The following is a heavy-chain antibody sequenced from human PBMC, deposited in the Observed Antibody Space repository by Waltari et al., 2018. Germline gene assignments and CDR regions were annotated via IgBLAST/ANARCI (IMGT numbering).Heavy chain of an antibody. V-gene: IGHV3-21*01. Sequence: EVQLVESGGGLVKPGGSLRLSCAASGFTFSSYSMNWVRQAPGKGLEWVSSISSSSSYIYYADSVKGRFTISRDNAKNSLYLQMNSLRAEDTAVYYCARDRIAAAGTPVDYWGQGTLVTVSS. CDR3: ARDRIAAAGTPVDY. D-gene: IGHD6-13*01. J-gene: IGHJ4*02. CDR1: GFTFSSYS. CDR2: ISSSSSYI.